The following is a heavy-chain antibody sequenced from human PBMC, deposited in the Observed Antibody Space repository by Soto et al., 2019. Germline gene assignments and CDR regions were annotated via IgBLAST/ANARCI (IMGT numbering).Heavy chain of an antibody. J-gene: IGHJ6*02. CDR1: GYTFTSYY. V-gene: IGHV1-46*01. CDR2: INPSGGST. CDR3: AKSPSLAYYGMDV. D-gene: IGHD6-13*01. Sequence: RASVKVSCKASGYTFTSYYMHWVRQAPGQGLEWMGIINPSGGSTSYAQKFQGRVTMTRDTSTSTVYMELSSLRSEDTAVYYCAKSPSLAYYGMDVWGQGTTVTVSS.